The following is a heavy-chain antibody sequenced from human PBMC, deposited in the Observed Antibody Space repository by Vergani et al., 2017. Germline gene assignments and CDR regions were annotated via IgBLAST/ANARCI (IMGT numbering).Heavy chain of an antibody. V-gene: IGHV3-21*01. CDR1: GFTFSSYS. D-gene: IGHD4-11*01. CDR3: ARDLNYATVTTADY. CDR2: ISSSSSYI. Sequence: EVQLVESGGGLVKPGGSLRLSCAASGFTFSSYSMNWVRQAPGEGLEWVSSISSSSSYIYYADSVKGRFTISRYNANNSLYLQMNSLRAEDTAVYYCARDLNYATVTTADYWGQGTLVTVSS. J-gene: IGHJ4*02.